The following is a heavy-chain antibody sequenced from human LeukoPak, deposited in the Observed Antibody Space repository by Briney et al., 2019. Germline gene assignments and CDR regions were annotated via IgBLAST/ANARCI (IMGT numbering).Heavy chain of an antibody. J-gene: IGHJ4*02. CDR2: ISWDGGST. CDR1: GFTFDDYT. Sequence: GGSLRLSCAASGFTFDDYTMHWVRQVPGKGLEWVSLISWDGGSTYYADSVKGRFTISRDNSKNSLYLQMNSLRTEDTALYYCAKDSGWSVGVGYIDYWGQGTLVTVSS. CDR3: AKDSGWSVGVGYIDY. D-gene: IGHD2-15*01. V-gene: IGHV3-43*01.